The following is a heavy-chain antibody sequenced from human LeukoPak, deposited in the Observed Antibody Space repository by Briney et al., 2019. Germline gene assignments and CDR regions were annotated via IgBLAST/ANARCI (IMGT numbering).Heavy chain of an antibody. Sequence: SETLSLTCAVYGGSFSGYYWSWIRQPPGKGLEWIGEINHSGSTNYNPSLKSRVTISVDTSKNQFSLKLSSVTAADTAVYYCARGRMWYSSGWYYFDYWGQGTLVTVSS. CDR2: INHSGST. D-gene: IGHD6-19*01. J-gene: IGHJ4*02. CDR3: ARGRMWYSSGWYYFDY. V-gene: IGHV4-34*01. CDR1: GGSFSGYY.